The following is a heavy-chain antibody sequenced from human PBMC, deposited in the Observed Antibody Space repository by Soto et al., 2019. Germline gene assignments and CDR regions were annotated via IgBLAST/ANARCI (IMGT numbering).Heavy chain of an antibody. CDR3: ARVVTAVSPRTGFDP. Sequence: GASVKVSCNASGYTFTSYYMHWVRQAPGQGLEWMGIINPSGGSTSYAQKFQGRVTMTRDTSTTTVYMELSSLRYEDTAVYYCARVVTAVSPRTGFDPWGQGTLVTVSS. D-gene: IGHD1-1*01. CDR1: GYTFTSYY. CDR2: INPSGGST. V-gene: IGHV1-46*01. J-gene: IGHJ5*02.